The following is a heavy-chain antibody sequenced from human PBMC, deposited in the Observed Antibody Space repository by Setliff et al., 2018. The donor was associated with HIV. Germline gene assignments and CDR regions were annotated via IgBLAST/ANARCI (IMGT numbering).Heavy chain of an antibody. CDR2: INHSGST. CDR3: ATQDYCSSTSCKDFDY. D-gene: IGHD2-2*01. Sequence: TLSLTCAVYGGSFSGYYWSWIRQPPGKGLEWIGEINHSGSTNYNPSLKSRVTISVDTSKNQFSLKLSSVTAADTAVYYCATQDYCSSTSCKDFDYWGQGTLVTVS. CDR1: GGSFSGYY. J-gene: IGHJ4*02. V-gene: IGHV4-34*01.